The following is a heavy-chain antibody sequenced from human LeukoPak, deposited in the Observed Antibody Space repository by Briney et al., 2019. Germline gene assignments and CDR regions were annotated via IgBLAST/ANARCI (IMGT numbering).Heavy chain of an antibody. V-gene: IGHV4-59*01. CDR3: ARDRTYYYDSSGFANWFDP. CDR2: IYYSGST. J-gene: IGHJ5*02. D-gene: IGHD3-22*01. Sequence: SETLSLTCTVSGGSISSYYWSWIRQPPGKGLEWIGYIYYSGSTNYNPSLKNRVTISVDTSKNQFSLKLSSVTAADTAVYYCARDRTYYYDSSGFANWFDPWGQGTLVTVSS. CDR1: GGSISSYY.